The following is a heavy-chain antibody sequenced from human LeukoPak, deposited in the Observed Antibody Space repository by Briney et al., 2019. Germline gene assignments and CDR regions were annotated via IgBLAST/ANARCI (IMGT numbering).Heavy chain of an antibody. CDR1: GFTFSIYW. D-gene: IGHD5-24*01. V-gene: IGHV3-74*01. CDR2: INSDESYT. Sequence: PGGSLRLSCAASGFTFSIYWMHWVRQTPGKGLVWVSRINSDESYTNCADSVRGRFSISRDNAQTSLYLQMNSLRAEDTAVYYCARASDPWLQLTWGQGTLVTASS. J-gene: IGHJ5*02. CDR3: ARASDPWLQLT.